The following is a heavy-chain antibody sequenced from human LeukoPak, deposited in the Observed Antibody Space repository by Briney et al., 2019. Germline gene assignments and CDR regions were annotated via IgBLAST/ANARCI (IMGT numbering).Heavy chain of an antibody. J-gene: IGHJ4*02. D-gene: IGHD3-22*01. Sequence: TGGSLRLSCAASGFTFSSYWMSWVRQAPGKGLEWVANIKQDGSEKYYVDSVKGRFTISRDNAKNSLYLQMNSLRAEDTAVYYCARVGRYYYDSSGYYPFDYWGQGTLVTVSS. CDR3: ARVGRYYYDSSGYYPFDY. CDR1: GFTFSSYW. V-gene: IGHV3-7*01. CDR2: IKQDGSEK.